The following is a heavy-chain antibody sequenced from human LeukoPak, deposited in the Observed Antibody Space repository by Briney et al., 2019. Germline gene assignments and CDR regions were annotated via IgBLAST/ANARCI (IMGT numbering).Heavy chain of an antibody. V-gene: IGHV4-31*03. Sequence: PSETLSLTCTVSDGSVNSGAYYWSWIRQLPGKGLEWIGYIYYSGSTYYNPPLKSRVTISVDTSKSQFSLKLTSVTAADTAVYYCARDYSGWLYLDYWGQGTLVTVSS. CDR3: ARDYSGWLYLDY. J-gene: IGHJ4*02. CDR1: DGSVNSGAYY. CDR2: IYYSGST. D-gene: IGHD6-19*01.